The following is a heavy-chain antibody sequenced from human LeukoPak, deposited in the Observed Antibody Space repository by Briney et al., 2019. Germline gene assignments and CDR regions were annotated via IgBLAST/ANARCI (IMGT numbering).Heavy chain of an antibody. CDR2: IYSTGST. Sequence: SETLSLTCTVSGGSISSYYWTWIRQPAGKGLEWIGRIYSTGSTNYNPSLKSRVTMSVDTSKNQFSLELSSVTAADTAVYYCARDIVGTFNYFGPWGQGTLVTVSS. CDR1: GGSISSYY. D-gene: IGHD1-14*01. J-gene: IGHJ5*02. V-gene: IGHV4-4*07. CDR3: ARDIVGTFNYFGP.